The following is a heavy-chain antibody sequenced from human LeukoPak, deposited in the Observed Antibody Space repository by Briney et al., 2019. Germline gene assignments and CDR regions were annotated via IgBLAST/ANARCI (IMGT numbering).Heavy chain of an antibody. V-gene: IGHV3-21*01. Sequence: PGGSLRLSCAASGFTFSSYSMNWVRQAPGKGLEWVSSISSSSSYIYYADSVKGRFTIPRDNAKNSLYLQMNSLRAEDTAVYYCARRRVYGSRTYYYYYMDVWGKGTTVTVSS. CDR3: ARRRVYGSRTYYYYYMDV. CDR2: ISSSSSYI. CDR1: GFTFSSYS. D-gene: IGHD3-10*01. J-gene: IGHJ6*03.